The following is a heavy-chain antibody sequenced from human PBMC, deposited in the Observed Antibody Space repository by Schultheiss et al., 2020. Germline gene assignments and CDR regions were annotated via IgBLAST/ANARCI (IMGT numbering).Heavy chain of an antibody. CDR3: ARDREWLVHRPLYWYFDL. CDR1: GFTFSSYA. Sequence: GGSLRLSCAASGFTFSSYAMHWVRQAPGKGLEWVAVISYDGSNKYYADSVKGRFTISRDNSKNTLYLQMNSLRAEDTAVYYCARDREWLVHRPLYWYFDLWGRGTLVTVSS. D-gene: IGHD6-19*01. J-gene: IGHJ2*01. CDR2: ISYDGSNK. V-gene: IGHV3-30-3*01.